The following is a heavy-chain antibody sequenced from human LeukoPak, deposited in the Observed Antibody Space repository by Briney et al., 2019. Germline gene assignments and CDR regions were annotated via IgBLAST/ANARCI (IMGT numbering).Heavy chain of an antibody. CDR1: GGSIDITNY. V-gene: IGHV4-4*02. D-gene: IGHD1-26*01. J-gene: IGHJ4*02. Sequence: SETLSLTCGLSGGSIDITNYWSWVRQAPGKGLEWIGEIAHDGTTNYNPSLRSRVAMSFDRANNQFSLSLTSVTAADTAVYYCTREDRPYCPFAYCGQGVLVTVSS. CDR3: TREDRPYCPFAY. CDR2: IAHDGTT.